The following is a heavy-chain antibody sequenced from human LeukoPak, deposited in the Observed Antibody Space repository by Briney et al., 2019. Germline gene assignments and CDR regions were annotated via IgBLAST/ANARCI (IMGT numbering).Heavy chain of an antibody. CDR3: AKDILTGSQSRFQH. Sequence: GGSLRLSCAASGFTFSSYSMTWVRQAPGKGLEWVSYISSSGSTIYYGDSVKGRFTISRDNAKNSLYLQMNSLRAEDTAVYYCAKDILTGSQSRFQHWGQGTLVTVSS. V-gene: IGHV3-48*04. CDR1: GFTFSSYS. D-gene: IGHD3-9*01. J-gene: IGHJ1*01. CDR2: ISSSGSTI.